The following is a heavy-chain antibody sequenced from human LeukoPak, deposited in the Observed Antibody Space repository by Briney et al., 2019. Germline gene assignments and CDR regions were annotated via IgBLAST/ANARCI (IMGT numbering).Heavy chain of an antibody. CDR3: ARGWNWVRHEEYYFDH. V-gene: IGHV3-30*04. J-gene: IGHJ4*02. CDR2: ISYDGRDK. D-gene: IGHD1-1*01. Sequence: PGRSLRLSCAASGFTFNTYAMHWVRQAPGKGLEWVAVISYDGRDKNHADSVKGRFSISRDNSQTTVYLQMNSLRLEDTAVYYCARGWNWVRHEEYYFDHWGQGALVTVSS. CDR1: GFTFNTYA.